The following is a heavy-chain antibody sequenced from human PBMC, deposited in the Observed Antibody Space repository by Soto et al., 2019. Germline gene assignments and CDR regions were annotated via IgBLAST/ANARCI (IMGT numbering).Heavy chain of an antibody. Sequence: SETLSLTCTVSRGSISTYYWSWIRQPPGKGLEWLGSIHYSGSTNYNPSLKSRVTISVDTSKNQFSLKVNSVTAADTAVYYCAKVPRYCSGGSCFGGYFDYWGQGTLVTVSS. D-gene: IGHD2-15*01. CDR3: AKVPRYCSGGSCFGGYFDY. J-gene: IGHJ4*02. CDR1: RGSISTYY. CDR2: IHYSGST. V-gene: IGHV4-59*01.